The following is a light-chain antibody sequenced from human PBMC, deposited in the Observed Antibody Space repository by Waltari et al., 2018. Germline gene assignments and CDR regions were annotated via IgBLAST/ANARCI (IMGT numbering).Light chain of an antibody. J-gene: IGKJ4*01. CDR1: QSISTY. CDR2: AAS. CDR3: QQGYSPPLA. Sequence: IQVTQSPSSLSASVGDSVTITCRASQSISTYMTWLQQKPGKAPKLLVYAASNLQSGVPSRFRGSGSGTDFTLSISSLQPEDFTTYYCQQGYSPPLAFGGGTRVEIK. V-gene: IGKV1-39*01.